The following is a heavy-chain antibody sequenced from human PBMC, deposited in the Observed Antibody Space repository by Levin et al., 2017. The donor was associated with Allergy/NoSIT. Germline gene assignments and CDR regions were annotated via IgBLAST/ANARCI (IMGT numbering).Heavy chain of an antibody. V-gene: IGHV5-51*01. CDR1: GYNFGSSW. CDR2: IYPGDSDT. D-gene: IGHD3-22*01. J-gene: IGHJ4*01. Sequence: GESLKISCKGSGYNFGSSWIGWVRQMPGKGLEWMGIIYPGDSDTRYSPSFQGQVTISADKSISTAYLQWSRLKSSDTATYDCARHHFTLMRREAYFFDYCGHGSLVTVSS. CDR3: ARHHFTLMRREAYFFDY.